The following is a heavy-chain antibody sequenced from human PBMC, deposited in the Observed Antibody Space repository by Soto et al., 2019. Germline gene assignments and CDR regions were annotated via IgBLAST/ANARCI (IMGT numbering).Heavy chain of an antibody. CDR3: ARGDYYDSSGPFSDAFDI. J-gene: IGHJ3*02. V-gene: IGHV3-74*01. D-gene: IGHD3-22*01. CDR2: VHSDGTTT. CDR1: GFTFDYYW. Sequence: GGSLRLSCAASGFTFDYYWMHWVRQAPGKGLVWVSRVHSDGTTTTYADSVKGRFTISRDNARNTVSLQMNSLRAEDTAVYYCARGDYYDSSGPFSDAFDIWGQGTIVTVSS.